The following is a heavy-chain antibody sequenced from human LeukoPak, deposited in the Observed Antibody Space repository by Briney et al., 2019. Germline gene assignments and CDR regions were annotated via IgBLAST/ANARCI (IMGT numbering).Heavy chain of an antibody. J-gene: IGHJ4*02. CDR1: GFTFSSYE. CDR2: ISYDGSNK. D-gene: IGHD2-15*01. CDR3: AGGHCSGGSCSLGY. Sequence: GGSLRLSCAASGFTFSSYEMNWVRQAPGKGLEWVAVISYDGSNKYYADSVKGRFTISRDNSKNTLYLQMNSLRAEDTAVYYCAGGHCSGGSCSLGYWGQGTLVTVSS. V-gene: IGHV3-30*04.